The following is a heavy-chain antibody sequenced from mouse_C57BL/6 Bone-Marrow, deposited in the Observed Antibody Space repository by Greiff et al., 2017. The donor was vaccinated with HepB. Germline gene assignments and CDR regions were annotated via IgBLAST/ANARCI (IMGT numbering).Heavy chain of an antibody. J-gene: IGHJ4*01. CDR3: TFLYYGSSYDYAMDY. CDR1: GFNINDYY. CDR2: IHPENGDT. Sequence: EVQLQQSGAELVRPGASVKLSCTASGFNINDYYMHWVTQRPEQGLEWIGLIHPENGDTEYASKFQGKATITADTSSNTAYLQLSSLTSEDTAVYYCTFLYYGSSYDYAMDYWGQGTSVTVSS. V-gene: IGHV14-4*01. D-gene: IGHD1-1*01.